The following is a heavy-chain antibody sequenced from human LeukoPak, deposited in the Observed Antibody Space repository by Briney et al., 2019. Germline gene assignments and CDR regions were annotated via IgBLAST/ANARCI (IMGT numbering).Heavy chain of an antibody. J-gene: IGHJ4*02. CDR3: ARYSGGSSY. CDR1: GGSFSGYY. D-gene: IGHD2-15*01. CDR2: INHSGST. V-gene: IGHV4-34*01. Sequence: SETLSRTCAVYGGSFSGYYWSWIRQPPGKGLEWIGEINHSGSTNYNPSLKSRVTISVDTSKNQFSLKLSSVTAADTAVYYCARYSGGSSYWGQGTLVTVSS.